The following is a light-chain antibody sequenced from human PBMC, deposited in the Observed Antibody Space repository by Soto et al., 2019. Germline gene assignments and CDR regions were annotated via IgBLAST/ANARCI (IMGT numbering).Light chain of an antibody. CDR3: QQRSSWPLT. V-gene: IGKV3-11*01. CDR2: DAS. CDR1: QNVSSY. Sequence: EIVLTQSPANLSLSPGERATLSCRASQNVSSYLAWYQQKAGQAPRPLIYDASNRAPGIPARFSGSGSGTDFTLTISSLEPEDFAVYYCQQRSSWPLTFGGGTKVDIK. J-gene: IGKJ4*01.